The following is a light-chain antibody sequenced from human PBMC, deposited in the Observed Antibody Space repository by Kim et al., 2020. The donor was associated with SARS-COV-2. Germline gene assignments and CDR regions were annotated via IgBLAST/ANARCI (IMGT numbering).Light chain of an antibody. V-gene: IGKV1-9*01. CDR2: AAS. CDR3: QQLNSFPWT. Sequence: ASVGDRVTITCRASQDIINYLAWYQQKPGTAPKSLIYAASTLQSGVPSRFSGSGFGTDFTLTISSLQPEDFATYYCQQLNSFPWTFGQGTKVDIK. CDR1: QDIINY. J-gene: IGKJ1*01.